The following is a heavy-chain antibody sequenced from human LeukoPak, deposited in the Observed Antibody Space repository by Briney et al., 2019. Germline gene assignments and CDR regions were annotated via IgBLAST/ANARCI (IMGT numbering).Heavy chain of an antibody. V-gene: IGHV3-23*01. Sequence: GGSPRLSCAASGFTFSSYAMSWVRQAPGKGLEWVSAISGSGGSTYYADSVKGRFTISRDNSKNTLYLQMNSLRAEDTAVYYCAKTPKTYGDYAAVDYWGQGTLVTASS. CDR2: ISGSGGST. J-gene: IGHJ4*02. D-gene: IGHD4-17*01. CDR1: GFTFSSYA. CDR3: AKTPKTYGDYAAVDY.